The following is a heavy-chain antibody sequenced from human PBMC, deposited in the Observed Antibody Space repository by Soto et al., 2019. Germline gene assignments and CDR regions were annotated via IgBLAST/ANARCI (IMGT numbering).Heavy chain of an antibody. CDR3: ARVTLKAGNWFDP. J-gene: IGHJ5*02. Sequence: ASVKVSCKASGYTFTDYFIHWVRQAPGQGFEWMGWINPNSRGTNYAQKFQGRVTMTRDTSNSTAYMELRGLTSDDTAVYYCARVTLKAGNWFDPWGQGTLVTVSS. CDR1: GYTFTDYF. CDR2: INPNSRGT. V-gene: IGHV1-2*02.